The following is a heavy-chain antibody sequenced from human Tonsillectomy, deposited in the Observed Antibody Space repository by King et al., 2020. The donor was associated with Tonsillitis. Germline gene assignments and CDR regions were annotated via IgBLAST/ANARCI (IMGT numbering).Heavy chain of an antibody. CDR2: MSYDGSKK. J-gene: IGHJ4*02. D-gene: IGHD3-3*01. Sequence: VQLVESGGGVVQPGRSLRLSCAASGFTFSSYAMHWVRQAPGKGLEWVAVMSYDGSKKNYADSVKGRFTISRANSNNTLYLQMNSLGAEDTAVYYGSKDLDFWSGYPPPQFDYWGQGTLVTVSS. CDR3: SKDLDFWSGYPPPQFDY. V-gene: IGHV3-30*18. CDR1: GFTFSSYA.